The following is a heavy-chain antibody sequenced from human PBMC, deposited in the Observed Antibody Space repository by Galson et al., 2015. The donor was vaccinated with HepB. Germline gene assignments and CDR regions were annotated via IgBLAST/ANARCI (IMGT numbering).Heavy chain of an antibody. J-gene: IGHJ4*02. D-gene: IGHD3-22*01. CDR2: IDPAGNEK. CDR1: GFTFGRYW. Sequence: SLRLSCAVSGFTFGRYWMNWVRQAPGKGLEWVANIDPAGNEKNYVDSVKGRFTVSRDNAKISLYLQLNSLRAEDTAVYYCAFYYRSTGYQGLFDSWGRGVLVAVSS. CDR3: AFYYRSTGYQGLFDS. V-gene: IGHV3-7*05.